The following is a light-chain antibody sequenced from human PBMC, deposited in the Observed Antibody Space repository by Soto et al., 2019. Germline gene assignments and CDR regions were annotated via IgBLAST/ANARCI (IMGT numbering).Light chain of an antibody. V-gene: IGKV1-9*01. CDR2: EAS. CDR1: HDISTY. CDR3: QQLNTLPFT. J-gene: IGKJ5*01. Sequence: DIQLTQSPSLLSASVGDRVTITCRASHDISTYLAWYQQKPGKAPKLMIYEASTLQSGVPSRFSGSGSGTEFTLTISGLLPEDFATYHCQQLNTLPFTFGQGKRLEIK.